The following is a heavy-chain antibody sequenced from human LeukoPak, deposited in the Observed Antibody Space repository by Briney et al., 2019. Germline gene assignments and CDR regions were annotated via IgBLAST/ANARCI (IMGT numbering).Heavy chain of an antibody. V-gene: IGHV3-66*02. J-gene: IGHJ5*02. CDR2: IYSGGST. CDR1: GFTVSSNY. CDR3: ARGCSSTSCWFDP. Sequence: GGSLRLSCAASGFTVSSNYMSWVRQAPGKGLEGVSVIYSGGSTYYADSVKGRFTISRDNSKNTLYLQMNSLRAEDTAVYYCARGCSSTSCWFDPWGQGTLVTVSS. D-gene: IGHD2-2*01.